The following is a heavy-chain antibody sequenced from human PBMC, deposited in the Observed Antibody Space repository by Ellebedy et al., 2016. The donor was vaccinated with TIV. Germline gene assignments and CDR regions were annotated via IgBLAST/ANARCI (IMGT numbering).Heavy chain of an antibody. D-gene: IGHD2-21*02. J-gene: IGHJ4*02. Sequence: GGSLRLSCAASGFTFSDSWMTWVRQAPGKGLEWVANISQDGSEKYYVASVKGRFTISRDSSKNTLYLQMSSLRPEDTAMYYCVKDRGDIIRDFDYWGQGTLVTVSS. CDR1: GFTFSDSW. V-gene: IGHV3-7*01. CDR3: VKDRGDIIRDFDY. CDR2: ISQDGSEK.